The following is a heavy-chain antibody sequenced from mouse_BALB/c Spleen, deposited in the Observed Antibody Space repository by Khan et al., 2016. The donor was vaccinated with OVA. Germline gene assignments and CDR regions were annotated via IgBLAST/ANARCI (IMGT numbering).Heavy chain of an antibody. J-gene: IGHJ4*01. D-gene: IGHD1-1*01. CDR1: GFNIKDTY. CDR2: IDPANGNT. V-gene: IGHV14-3*02. Sequence: VQLKQSGAEPVKPGASVKLSCTTSGFNIKDTYIHWIMQRPEQGLEWIGRIDPANGNTQYDPKFQHKATMTADTSSNTAYLRLSSLASEDTAVYYCARPFYCYDALDCWGRGTSVTVSS. CDR3: ARPFYCYDALDC.